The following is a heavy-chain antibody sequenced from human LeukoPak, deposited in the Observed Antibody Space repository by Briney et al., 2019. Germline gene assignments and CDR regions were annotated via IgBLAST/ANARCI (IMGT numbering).Heavy chain of an antibody. CDR3: ARFLGGYDYGWFDP. V-gene: IGHV4-34*01. CDR2: IYYSGST. Sequence: SETLSLTCAVYGGSFSGYYWSWIRQPPGKGLEWIGSIYYSGSTYYNPSLKSRVTISVDTSKNQFSLKLSSVTAADTAVYYCARFLGGYDYGWFDPWGQGTLVTVSS. J-gene: IGHJ5*02. CDR1: GGSFSGYY. D-gene: IGHD5-12*01.